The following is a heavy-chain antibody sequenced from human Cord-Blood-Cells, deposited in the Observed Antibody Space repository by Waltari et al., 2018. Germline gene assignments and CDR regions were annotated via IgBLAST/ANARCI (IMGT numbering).Heavy chain of an antibody. CDR1: GYTFTGYY. Sequence: QVQLVQSGAEVKKPGASVKVSCKASGYTFTGYYMHWVRQAPGQGLEWMGWINPNSGGTNYAQKFQGRVTMTRDTSISTAYMGLSRLRSDDTAVYYCARGYHDFWSGYYDAFDIWGQGTMVTVSS. V-gene: IGHV1-2*02. D-gene: IGHD3-3*01. J-gene: IGHJ3*02. CDR3: ARGYHDFWSGYYDAFDI. CDR2: INPNSGGT.